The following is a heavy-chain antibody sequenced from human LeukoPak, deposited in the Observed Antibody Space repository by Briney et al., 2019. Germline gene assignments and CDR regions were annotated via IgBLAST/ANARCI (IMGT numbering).Heavy chain of an antibody. Sequence: ASVKVSCKVSGYTLSELSMHWVRQSPGKGLEWMGGFDVAETDTIYAQKFQGRVTMTEDTSTDTAYMELNSLSSEDTAVYYCSSSGVEEWQGLHFWGQGTLVTVSS. J-gene: IGHJ4*02. CDR3: SSSGVEEWQGLHF. D-gene: IGHD3-3*01. CDR2: FDVAETDT. CDR1: GYTLSELS. V-gene: IGHV1-24*01.